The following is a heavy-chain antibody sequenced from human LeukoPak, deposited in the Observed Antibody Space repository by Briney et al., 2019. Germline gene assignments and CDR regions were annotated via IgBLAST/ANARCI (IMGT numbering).Heavy chain of an antibody. D-gene: IGHD3-16*01. V-gene: IGHV3-48*03. CDR2: ISSSGSNI. CDR3: ARERGGSYISTEDFDF. J-gene: IGHJ4*02. CDR1: GFTFSSYE. Sequence: GRSLRLSCAASGFTFSSYEMNWVRQAPGKGLEWVSYISSSGSNIYYADSVKGRFTISRDNAKNSLYLQMNSLRAEDTAVYYCARERGGSYISTEDFDFWGQGTLVTVSS.